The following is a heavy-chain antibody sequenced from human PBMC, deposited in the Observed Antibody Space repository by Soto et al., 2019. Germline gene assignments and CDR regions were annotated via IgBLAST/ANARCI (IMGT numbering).Heavy chain of an antibody. CDR1: GYTFTSYD. CDR2: MNPNSGNT. V-gene: IGHV1-8*01. CDR3: ARAPTVRAGSSWRYGTLDY. J-gene: IGHJ4*02. Sequence: QVQLVQSGAEVKKPGASVKVSCKASGYTFTSYDINWVRQPTGQGLEWMGWMNPNSGNTGYAQKFQGRVTMTRNTSISTAYMELSSLRSEDTAVYYCARAPTVRAGSSWRYGTLDYWGQGTLVTVSS. D-gene: IGHD2-2*01.